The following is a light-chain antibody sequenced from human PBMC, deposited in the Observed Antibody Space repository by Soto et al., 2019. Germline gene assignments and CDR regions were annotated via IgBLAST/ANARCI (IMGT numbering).Light chain of an antibody. CDR2: EVS. Sequence: QSALTQPASVSASPGQSITISCTGTSSDVGAYKYVSWYQQYPGRAPKLIISEVSNRPSGVSNRFSGSKSGDTASLTISGLQAEDEADYYCSSYTSSSTEVFGTGTKLTVL. CDR3: SSYTSSSTEV. V-gene: IGLV2-14*01. J-gene: IGLJ1*01. CDR1: SSDVGAYKY.